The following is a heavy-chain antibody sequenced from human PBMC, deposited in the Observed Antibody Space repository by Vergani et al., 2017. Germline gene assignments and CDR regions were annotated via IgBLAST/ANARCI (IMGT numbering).Heavy chain of an antibody. D-gene: IGHD6-19*01. Sequence: QVQLQESGPGLVKPSETLSLTCTVSGGSISSYYWSWIRQPPGKGLEWIGYIYYSGSTNYNPSLKSRVTISVDTSKNQFSLKLSSVTAADTAVYYCARRAGYSSGWTPFYFDYWGQGTLVTVSS. CDR2: IYYSGST. V-gene: IGHV4-59*08. CDR3: ARRAGYSSGWTPFYFDY. J-gene: IGHJ4*02. CDR1: GGSISSYY.